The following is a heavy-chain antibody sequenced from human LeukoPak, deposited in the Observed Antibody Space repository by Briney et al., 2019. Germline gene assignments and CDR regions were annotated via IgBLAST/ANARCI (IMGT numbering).Heavy chain of an antibody. Sequence: SETLSLTCTVSGGSISSYYWSWIRQPAGKGLEWIGRIHTSGSTNYNPSLKSRVTMSVDTSKKQFSLKVTSVTAADTAVYYCARDARTHYYGSGSYYWDAFDIWGQGTMVTVSS. CDR2: IHTSGST. V-gene: IGHV4-4*07. D-gene: IGHD3-10*01. J-gene: IGHJ3*02. CDR3: ARDARTHYYGSGSYYWDAFDI. CDR1: GGSISSYY.